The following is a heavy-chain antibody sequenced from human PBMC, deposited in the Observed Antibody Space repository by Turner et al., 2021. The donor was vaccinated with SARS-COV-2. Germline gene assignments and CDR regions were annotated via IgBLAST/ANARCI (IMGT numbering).Heavy chain of an antibody. Sequence: QVQLVQSGAEVKKTGAAAKVSCKVSGYTLTELSMHWVRPAPGKGLGWMGGCDPNDVDAIYAQKFQGRVSMTENTSTDTAYMELSSLSSEDTAVYYCASVFAVAGLSYGMDVWGQGTTVTVSS. D-gene: IGHD6-19*01. CDR1: GYTLTELS. J-gene: IGHJ6*02. V-gene: IGHV1-24*01. CDR3: ASVFAVAGLSYGMDV. CDR2: CDPNDVDA.